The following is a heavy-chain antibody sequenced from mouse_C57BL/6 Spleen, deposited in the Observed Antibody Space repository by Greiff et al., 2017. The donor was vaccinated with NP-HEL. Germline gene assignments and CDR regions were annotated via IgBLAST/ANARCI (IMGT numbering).Heavy chain of an antibody. CDR2: IYPETGGT. Sequence: QVQLKESGAELVRPGASVTLSCKASGYTFTDYEMHWVKQTPVHGLEWIGAIYPETGGTAYNQKFKGKAILTADKSSSTAYMELRSLTSEDAAVYYCTRSHYDYGVDYWGQGTTLTVSS. J-gene: IGHJ2*01. CDR3: TRSHYDYGVDY. CDR1: GYTFTDYE. D-gene: IGHD2-4*01. V-gene: IGHV1-15*01.